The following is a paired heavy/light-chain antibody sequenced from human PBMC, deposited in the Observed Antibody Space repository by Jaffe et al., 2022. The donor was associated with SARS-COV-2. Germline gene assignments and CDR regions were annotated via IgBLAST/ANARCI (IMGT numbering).Heavy chain of an antibody. CDR1: GASLNSEYFN. CDR3: ARDPAQLWPNYFDY. V-gene: IGHV4-61*02. CDR2: VHTTGSA. J-gene: IGHJ4*02. Sequence: QVQLQESGPGLVKASQTLSLTCTVSGASLNSEYFNWNWIRQSAGKGLEWIGRVHTTGSAIYNPSLKSRVTMSIDTSRNQISLTLTSVTASDTAMYYCARDPAQLWPNYFDYWGQGTLVAVSS. D-gene: IGHD3-16*01.
Light chain of an antibody. CDR3: QQSYSPPRT. J-gene: IGKJ1*01. V-gene: IGKV1-39*01. CDR2: AAT. Sequence: DIQMTQSPSSLSASVGDKVTITCRASQGISSYLNWYQQKPGKAPQLLIYAATTLQSGVPSRFSGRGSGTDFTLTIIGLEPEDFATYFCQQSYSPPRTFGQGTKVEV. CDR1: QGISSY.